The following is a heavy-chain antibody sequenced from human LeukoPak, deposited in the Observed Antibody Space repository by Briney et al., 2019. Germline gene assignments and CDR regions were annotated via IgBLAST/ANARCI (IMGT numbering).Heavy chain of an antibody. CDR2: INPNSGGT. CDR1: GYTFTGYY. V-gene: IGHV1-2*02. CDR3: ASSSPSPDSYYYYMDV. Sequence: ASVKVSCKASGYTFTGYYMHWVRQAPGQGLEWMGWINPNSGGTNYAQKFQGRVTMTRDTSISTAYMELSRLRSDDTAVYYCASSSPSPDSYYYYMDVWGKGTTVTVSS. J-gene: IGHJ6*03.